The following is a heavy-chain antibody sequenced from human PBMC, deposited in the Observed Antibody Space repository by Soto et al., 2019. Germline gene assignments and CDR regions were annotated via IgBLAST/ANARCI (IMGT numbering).Heavy chain of an antibody. Sequence: AAVNVSCKVSGYTLTELSMHWVRQAPGKGLEWMGGFDPEDGETIYAQKFQGRVTMTEDTSTDTAYMELSSLRSEDTAVYYCAMGSAARPGYYYYYGMDVWGQGTTVTVSS. V-gene: IGHV1-24*01. D-gene: IGHD6-6*01. J-gene: IGHJ6*02. CDR1: GYTLTELS. CDR3: AMGSAARPGYYYYYGMDV. CDR2: FDPEDGET.